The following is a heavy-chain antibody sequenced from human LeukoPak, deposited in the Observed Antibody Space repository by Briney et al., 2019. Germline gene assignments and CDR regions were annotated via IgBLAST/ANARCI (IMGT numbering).Heavy chain of an antibody. CDR1: GGSFSGYY. J-gene: IGHJ5*02. V-gene: IGHV4-34*01. D-gene: IGHD2-2*01. CDR3: AKSSNWFDP. CDR2: INHSGST. Sequence: SETLSLTCAVYGGSFSGYYWSWIRQPPGKGLEWIGEINHSGSTNYNPSLKSRVTISIDTSKNQFSLKLSSVTAADTAVYYCAKSSNWFDPWGQGTLVTVSS.